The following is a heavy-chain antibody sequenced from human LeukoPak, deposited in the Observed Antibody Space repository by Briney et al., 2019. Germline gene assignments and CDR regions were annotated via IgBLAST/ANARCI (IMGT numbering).Heavy chain of an antibody. D-gene: IGHD5-24*01. Sequence: PGGSLRLSCATSGFPFSNSWMAWVRQAPGKGLEWVANINPDGSEEYYSDSMNGRFSISRDNAKNSVYLQMNSLGAEDTAVYYCARHVNYNRCDYWGQGTLVTVSS. CDR1: GFPFSNSW. CDR3: ARHVNYNRCDY. V-gene: IGHV3-7*01. J-gene: IGHJ4*02. CDR2: INPDGSEE.